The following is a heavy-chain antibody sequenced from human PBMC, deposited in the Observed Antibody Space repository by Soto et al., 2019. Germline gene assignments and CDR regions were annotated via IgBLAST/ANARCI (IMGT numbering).Heavy chain of an antibody. CDR1: GGTFSSYT. V-gene: IGHV1-69*02. CDR2: IIPILGIA. J-gene: IGHJ4*02. D-gene: IGHD2-15*01. Sequence: QVQLVQSGAEVKKPGSSVKVSCKASGGTFSSYTISWVRQAPGQGLEWMGRIIPILGIANYAQKFQGRVTITADKSTSTAYMELSSLRSEDTAVYYCARAHDGGTKPYDYWGQGTLVTVSS. CDR3: ARAHDGGTKPYDY.